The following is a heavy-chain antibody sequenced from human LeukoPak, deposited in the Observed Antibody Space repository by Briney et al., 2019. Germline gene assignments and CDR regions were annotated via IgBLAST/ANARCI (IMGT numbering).Heavy chain of an antibody. CDR3: ARDQVGGYCSSTSCYNWFDP. V-gene: IGHV1-46*01. D-gene: IGHD2-2*01. CDR2: INPSGGST. CDR1: GYTFTSYY. J-gene: IGHJ5*02. Sequence: ASVKVSCKASGYTFTSYYMHWVRQAPGQGLEWMGIINPSGGSTSYAQKFQGRVTMTRDMSTSTVYMELSSLRSEDTAVYYCARDQVGGYCSSTSCYNWFDPWGPGTLVTVSS.